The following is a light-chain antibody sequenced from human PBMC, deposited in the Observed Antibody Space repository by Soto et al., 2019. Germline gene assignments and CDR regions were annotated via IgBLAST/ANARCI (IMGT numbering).Light chain of an antibody. J-gene: IGLJ2*01. CDR3: YSYAGSYTFV. Sequence: QSALTQPASVSGSPGQSITISCTGTASDLGAYKYVSWYQQHPDKAPKLILYEVSRRPSGVSNRFSGSKSGYTASLTISWLQAADEADYYCYSYAGSYTFVFGGGTKLTVL. CDR1: ASDLGAYKY. CDR2: EVS. V-gene: IGLV2-14*03.